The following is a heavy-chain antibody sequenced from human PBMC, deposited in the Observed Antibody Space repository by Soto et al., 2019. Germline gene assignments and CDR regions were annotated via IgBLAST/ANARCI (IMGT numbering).Heavy chain of an antibody. Sequence: GGSLRLSCAASGFTVSSNYMSWVRQAPGKGLEWVSVIYSGGSTYYADSVKGRFTISRHNSKNTLYLQMNSLRAEDTAVYYCARGTRYYDYIWGEYYYYYMDVWGKGTTVTVSS. CDR3: ARGTRYYDYIWGEYYYYYMDV. J-gene: IGHJ6*03. V-gene: IGHV3-53*04. CDR1: GFTVSSNY. CDR2: IYSGGST. D-gene: IGHD3-16*01.